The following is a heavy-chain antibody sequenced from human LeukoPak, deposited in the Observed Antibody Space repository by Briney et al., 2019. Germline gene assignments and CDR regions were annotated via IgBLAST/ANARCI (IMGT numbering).Heavy chain of an antibody. J-gene: IGHJ6*03. CDR2: ISYDGSNK. V-gene: IGHV3-30*01. D-gene: IGHD2-8*01. CDR1: GFTFSSYA. CDR3: ARDRLPYCTNGVCYGGYYYMDV. Sequence: GRSLRFSCAASGFTFSSYAMHWVRQAPGKGLEWVAVISYDGSNKYYADSVKGRFTISRDNSKNTLYLQMNSLRAEDTAVYYCARDRLPYCTNGVCYGGYYYMDVWGKGTTVTVSS.